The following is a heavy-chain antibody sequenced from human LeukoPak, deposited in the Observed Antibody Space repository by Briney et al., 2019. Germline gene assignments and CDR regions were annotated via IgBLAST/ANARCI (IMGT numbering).Heavy chain of an antibody. Sequence: PGGSLRLSCAASGFTFSSYWMSWVRQAPGKGLEWVANIKQDGSEKYYVDSVKGRFTISRDNAKNSLYLQMNSLRAEDTAVYYCAGDPGYCSSTSCLYFDYWGQGTLVTVSS. CDR2: IKQDGSEK. D-gene: IGHD2-2*01. CDR3: AGDPGYCSSTSCLYFDY. J-gene: IGHJ4*02. CDR1: GFTFSSYW. V-gene: IGHV3-7*04.